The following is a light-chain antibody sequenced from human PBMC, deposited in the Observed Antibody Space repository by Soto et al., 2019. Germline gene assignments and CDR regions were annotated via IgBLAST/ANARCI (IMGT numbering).Light chain of an antibody. CDR2: AAS. CDR1: QSVSSDY. Sequence: EIVLTQSPGTLSLSPGERATLSCRASQSVSSDYFAWYQQKPGQAPRLLIYAASSRATGIPDRFSGSGSGTDFTLTISRLETEDFAVFYCQQYGISPYTFGQGTKLEIK. V-gene: IGKV3-20*01. J-gene: IGKJ2*01. CDR3: QQYGISPYT.